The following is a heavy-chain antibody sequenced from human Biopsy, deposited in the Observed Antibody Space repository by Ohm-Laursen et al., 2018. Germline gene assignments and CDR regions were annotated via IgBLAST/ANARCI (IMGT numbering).Heavy chain of an antibody. V-gene: IGHV4-38-2*01. CDR3: ARVGSGWAPFDK. CDR2: IFKDGNT. Sequence: TLSLTCAVSGYSISSDYRWGWIRQAPGKTLEWLGNIFKDGNTHYNPSLRSRLIISIDTSKNQFSLMMTSVSGADTAVYFCARVGSGWAPFDKWGQGTLVTVSS. CDR1: GYSISSDYR. D-gene: IGHD6-19*01. J-gene: IGHJ4*02.